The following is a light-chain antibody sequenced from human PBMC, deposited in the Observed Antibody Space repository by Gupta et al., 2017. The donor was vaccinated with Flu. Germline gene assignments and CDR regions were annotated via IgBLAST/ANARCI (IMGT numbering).Light chain of an antibody. CDR3: QQYYDWPWT. CDR1: QSVTRS. CDR2: DAS. Sequence: EIVMTQSPATLSVSPGERATLSCRASQSVTRSLVWYQQKPGQPPRLLIYDASTRATGFPPRFSGSGSGSDFTLTISSLQSEDFAVYYCQQYYDWPWTFGQGTKVEIK. J-gene: IGKJ1*01. V-gene: IGKV3-15*01.